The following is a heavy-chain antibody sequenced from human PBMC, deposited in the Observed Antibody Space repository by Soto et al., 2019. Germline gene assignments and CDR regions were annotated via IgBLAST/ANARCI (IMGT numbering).Heavy chain of an antibody. V-gene: IGHV4-61*01. Sequence: SATXSLTCTFSGYSVTIGNYYLSWIRQPPGKGLEWIGYIYYSGNTNYSPSLKSRVTISLDTSNNQLSLKVSSVTAADKDVYYCERITVDKYMIYWLENWG. J-gene: IGHJ1*01. D-gene: IGHD3-9*01. CDR1: GYSVTIGNYY. CDR3: ERITVDKYMIYWLEN. CDR2: IYYSGNT.